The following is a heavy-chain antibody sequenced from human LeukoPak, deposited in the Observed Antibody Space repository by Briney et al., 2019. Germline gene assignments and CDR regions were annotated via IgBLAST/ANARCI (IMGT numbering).Heavy chain of an antibody. J-gene: IGHJ4*02. D-gene: IGHD6-19*01. CDR3: ARARSSGWYFFDY. CDR2: IYDSGVT. V-gene: IGHV4-59*01. CDR1: GASISNYY. Sequence: SETLSLTCTVSGASISNYYWSWIRQPPGKGLEWIGYIYDSGVTNNNPSLKSRVTISVDTSKNQFPLKLRFVTAADTAVYYCARARSSGWYFFDYWGQGTLVTVSS.